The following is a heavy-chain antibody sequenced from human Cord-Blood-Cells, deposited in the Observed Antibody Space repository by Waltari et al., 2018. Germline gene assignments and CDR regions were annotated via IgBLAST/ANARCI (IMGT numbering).Heavy chain of an antibody. CDR1: GGSISSYY. V-gene: IGHV4-59*01. Sequence: QVQLQESGPGLVKPSETLALTCTVSGGSISSYYWRWIRQPPGKGLEWIGYIYYSGSTNYSPSLKSRVTISVDTSKNQFSLKLSSVTAADTAVYYCARGGGYCSSTSCYAFDIWGQGTMVTVSS. CDR2: IYYSGST. D-gene: IGHD2-2*01. CDR3: ARGGGYCSSTSCYAFDI. J-gene: IGHJ3*02.